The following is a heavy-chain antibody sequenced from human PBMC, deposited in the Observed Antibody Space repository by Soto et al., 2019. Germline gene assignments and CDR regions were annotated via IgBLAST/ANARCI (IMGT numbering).Heavy chain of an antibody. CDR3: ARDGFCTSTTCRVGNWFDP. D-gene: IGHD2-2*01. V-gene: IGHV4-34*01. CDR1: GGSFSGYY. Sequence: SETLSFTCVVYGGSFSGYYWSWIRQSPGKGLEWIGGINHRGSTNYDPSLESRVTISVDTSRNQFSLELPSVTAADTAMYYCARDGFCTSTTCRVGNWFDPWGQGTLVTVSS. CDR2: INHRGST. J-gene: IGHJ5*02.